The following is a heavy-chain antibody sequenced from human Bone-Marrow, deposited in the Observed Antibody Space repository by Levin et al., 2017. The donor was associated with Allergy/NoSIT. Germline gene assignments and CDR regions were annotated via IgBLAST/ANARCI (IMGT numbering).Heavy chain of an antibody. CDR2: IYYSGTT. J-gene: IGHJ6*03. CDR3: ARLTAYQLPSRDYPYHYIHS. V-gene: IGHV4-59*12. D-gene: IGHD2-2*01. CDR1: GGSIINYY. Sequence: SETLSLTCSVSGGSIINYYWSWIRQSPGKGLEWIGYIYYSGTTNYNPSLKSRLTMSVDTSKNQFSLKLSSVTAADTAVYYCARLTAYQLPSRDYPYHYIHSWGKGTTVTVSS.